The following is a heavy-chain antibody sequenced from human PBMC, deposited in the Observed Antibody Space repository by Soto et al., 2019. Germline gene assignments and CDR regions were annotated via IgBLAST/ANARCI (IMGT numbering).Heavy chain of an antibody. V-gene: IGHV4-59*01. CDR3: AREARQIYYYYGMDV. J-gene: IGHJ6*02. CDR2: IYYSGST. CDR1: GGSISSYY. Sequence: SETLSLTCTVSGGSISSYYWSWIRQPPGKGLEWIGYIYYSGSTNYNPSLKSRVTISVDTSKNQFSLKLSSVTAADTAVYYCAREARQIYYYYGMDVWGQGTTVTVSS.